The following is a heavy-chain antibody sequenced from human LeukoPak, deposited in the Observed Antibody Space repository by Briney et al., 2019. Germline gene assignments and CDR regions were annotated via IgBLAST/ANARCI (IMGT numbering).Heavy chain of an antibody. Sequence: GGSLRLSCAASGFTFSSYAMSWVRQAPGKWLEWVSAISGSGGTIYYADSVKGRFTISRDNAKNSLYLQMNSLRDEDTAVYYCARDSNLRFGTNDAFDIWGQGTMVTVSS. V-gene: IGHV3-23*01. CDR1: GFTFSSYA. J-gene: IGHJ3*02. CDR2: ISGSGGTI. CDR3: ARDSNLRFGTNDAFDI. D-gene: IGHD3-10*01.